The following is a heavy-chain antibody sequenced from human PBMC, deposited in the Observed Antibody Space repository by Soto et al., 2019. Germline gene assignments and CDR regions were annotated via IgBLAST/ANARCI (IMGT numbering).Heavy chain of an antibody. CDR3: TRATPSLQWLDP. CDR1: GGAVSSGTYY. Sequence: SETLSLTCTVSGGAVSSGTYYWSWIRQPPGKGLEWIGHIYFTGSTNYNPSLKSRVTMSLDTSRNQFSLKLSSVTAADTAVYYSTRATPSLQWLDPW. V-gene: IGHV4-61*01. CDR2: IYFTGST. J-gene: IGHJ5*02.